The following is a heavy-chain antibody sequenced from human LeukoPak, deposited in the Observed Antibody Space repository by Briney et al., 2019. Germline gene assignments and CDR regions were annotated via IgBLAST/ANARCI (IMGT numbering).Heavy chain of an antibody. J-gene: IGHJ4*02. V-gene: IGHV1-8*01. D-gene: IGHD5-18*01. Sequence: ASVKVSCKASGYTFTSHHINWVRQAAGQGFEWMGWMNPNSGNTVYAQNFQGRVTMTRNTSISTAYMELSSLRSEDTAVYYCARGVGGYSYGYSFFDYWGQGTLVTVSS. CDR3: ARGVGGYSYGYSFFDY. CDR2: MNPNSGNT. CDR1: GYTFTSHH.